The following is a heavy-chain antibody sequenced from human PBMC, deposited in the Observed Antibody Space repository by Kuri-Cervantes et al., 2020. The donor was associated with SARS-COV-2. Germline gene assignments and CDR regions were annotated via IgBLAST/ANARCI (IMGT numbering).Heavy chain of an antibody. CDR1: GGSFSGYY. CDR3: ARGFPSGSHVH. J-gene: IGHJ4*02. D-gene: IGHD1-26*01. CDR2: INHSGST. Sequence: SETLSLTCAVYGGSFSGYYWSWIRQPPGKGLEWIGEINHSGSTNYNPSLKSRVTISVDTSKNQFSLKLSSVTAADTAVYYCARGFPSGSHVHWGQGTLVTVSS. V-gene: IGHV4-34*01.